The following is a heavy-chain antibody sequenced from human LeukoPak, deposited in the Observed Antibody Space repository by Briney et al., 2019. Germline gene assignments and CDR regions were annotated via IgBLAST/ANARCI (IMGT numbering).Heavy chain of an antibody. V-gene: IGHV1-69*13. D-gene: IGHD5-18*01. CDR1: GGTFSSYA. CDR2: IIPIFGTA. CDR3: ASEPSGYSYGHDP. J-gene: IGHJ5*02. Sequence: GASVKVSCKASGGTFSSYAISWVRQAPGQGLEWMGGIIPIFGTANYAQKFQGRVTITADESTSTAYTELSSLRSEDTAVYYCASEPSGYSYGHDPWGQGTLVTVSS.